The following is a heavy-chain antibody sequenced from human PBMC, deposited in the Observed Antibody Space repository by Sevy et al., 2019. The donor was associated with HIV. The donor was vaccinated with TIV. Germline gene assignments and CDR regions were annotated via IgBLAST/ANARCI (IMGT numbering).Heavy chain of an antibody. CDR1: GFTFSTYG. V-gene: IGHV3-33*01. J-gene: IGHJ4*02. Sequence: GGSLRLSCAASGFTFSTYGMHWVRQAPGKGLEWVAVMWFDGSNTYYADSVKGRFTISRDIAKYTLHLQMNSLRAEDTAVYYCARDLEFYDYGDYGPACMPDYWGQGTLVTVSS. D-gene: IGHD4-17*01. CDR2: MWFDGSNT. CDR3: ARDLEFYDYGDYGPACMPDY.